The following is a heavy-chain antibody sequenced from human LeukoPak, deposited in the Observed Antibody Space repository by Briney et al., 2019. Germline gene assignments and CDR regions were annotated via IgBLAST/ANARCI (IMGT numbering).Heavy chain of an antibody. CDR2: ISSSSSTI. J-gene: IGHJ5*02. CDR1: GFTFSSYS. V-gene: IGHV3-48*02. CDR3: ARGRKGYCSSTSCRHWFDP. D-gene: IGHD2-2*01. Sequence: PGGSLRLSCAASGFTFSSYSMNWVRQAPGKGLEWVSYISSSSSTIYYADSVKGRFTISRDNAKNSLYLQMNSLRDEDTAVYYCARGRKGYCSSTSCRHWFDPWGQGTLVTVSS.